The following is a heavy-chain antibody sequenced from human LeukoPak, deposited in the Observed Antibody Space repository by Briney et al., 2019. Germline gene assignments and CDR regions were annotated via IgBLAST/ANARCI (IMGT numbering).Heavy chain of an antibody. CDR1: GFTFSSYG. V-gene: IGHV3-30*18. D-gene: IGHD6-19*01. Sequence: GGSLRLSCAASGFTFSSYGMHWVRQAPGKGLEWVAVISYDGSNKYYADSVKGRFTISRDNSKNTLYLQMNSLRAEDTAVYYCAKEKSSDAGSYFDYWGQGTLVTVSS. CDR2: ISYDGSNK. CDR3: AKEKSSDAGSYFDY. J-gene: IGHJ4*02.